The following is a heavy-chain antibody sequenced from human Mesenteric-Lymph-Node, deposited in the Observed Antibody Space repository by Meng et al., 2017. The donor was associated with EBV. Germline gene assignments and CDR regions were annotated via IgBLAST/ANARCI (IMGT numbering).Heavy chain of an antibody. J-gene: IGHJ5*02. V-gene: IGHV4-34*01. CDR1: VVPFSNDY. Sequence: GSVLCQPSDTLALTCAFSVVPFSNDYGGWTRQAPEKGLEWIGEINRIGGTDYNPSLTSRVTISVDTSKNQFSLRLCSVTAADTAVYYCARGYTYNYESGVPPFDLWGHGTLVTVSS. D-gene: IGHD3-22*01. CDR3: ARGYTYNYESGVPPFDL. CDR2: INRIGGT.